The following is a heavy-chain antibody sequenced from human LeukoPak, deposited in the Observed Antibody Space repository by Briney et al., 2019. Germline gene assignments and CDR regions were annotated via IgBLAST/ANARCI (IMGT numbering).Heavy chain of an antibody. V-gene: IGHV4-4*07. CDR1: GGSISSYY. D-gene: IGHD6-19*01. CDR3: ARDLHSSGWYEKAFDI. J-gene: IGHJ3*02. Sequence: PSETLSLTCTVSGGSISSYYWSWIRQPGEKGLEWIGCIYTSGSTNYNPSLKSRVTMSVDTSKNQFSLKLSSVTAADTAVYYCARDLHSSGWYEKAFDIWGQGTMVTVSS. CDR2: IYTSGST.